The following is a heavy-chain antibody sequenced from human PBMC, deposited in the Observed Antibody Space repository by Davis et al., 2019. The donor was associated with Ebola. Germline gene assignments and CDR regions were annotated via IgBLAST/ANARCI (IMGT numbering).Heavy chain of an antibody. J-gene: IGHJ4*02. CDR2: NGNL. CDR3: ARKRREVDENFDY. V-gene: IGHV4-30-4*01. Sequence: MPSETLSLTCTVSGVSLTSGDSYWSWIRQPPGKGLEWIGYNGNLYHNPNLRSRVTISVDTSKNQFSLKLSSVTAADTAVYYCARKRREVDENFDYWGQGTLVTVSS. D-gene: IGHD6-25*01. CDR1: GVSLTSGDSY.